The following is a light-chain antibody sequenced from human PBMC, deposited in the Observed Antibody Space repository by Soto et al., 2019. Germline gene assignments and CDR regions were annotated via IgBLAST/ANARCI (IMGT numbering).Light chain of an antibody. Sequence: DIVMTQSPLSLPVTPGESASISCRSSQSLLHNNGYNYLDWYLQKPEQSPQLLFFMGSHRASGVPDTFSASGSGTDFTLKISRVEAEDVGVYYCMQTLQTPLTFGGGTKVEI. CDR2: MGS. J-gene: IGKJ4*01. CDR3: MQTLQTPLT. CDR1: QSLLHNNGYNY. V-gene: IGKV2-28*01.